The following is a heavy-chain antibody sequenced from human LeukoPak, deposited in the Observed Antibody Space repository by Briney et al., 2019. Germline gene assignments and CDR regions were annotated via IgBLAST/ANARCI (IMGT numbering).Heavy chain of an antibody. CDR3: TTDYYDYVWGSYRPDY. CDR2: IKSKTDGETT. V-gene: IGHV3-15*01. Sequence: GGSLRLSCAASGLTFSNAWMSWVRQAPGQGLEWVARIKSKTDGETTDYAAPGKGRFTIARDDSKNTLYLQMNSLKTEDTAVYYCTTDYYDYVWGSYRPDYWGQGTLVTVSS. D-gene: IGHD3-16*02. CDR1: GLTFSNAW. J-gene: IGHJ4*02.